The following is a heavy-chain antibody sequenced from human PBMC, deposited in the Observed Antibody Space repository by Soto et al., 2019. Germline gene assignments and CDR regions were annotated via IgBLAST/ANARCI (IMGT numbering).Heavy chain of an antibody. Sequence: PSETLSLTCSVSGTSIRGYYWTWIRQPPGKGLEWIGYIYYTGTIKYNPSLKSRVTISVDTSKNQFSLRLNSVTAADTAVYYCAREVSSFGSNHFDSWGQGALVTVSS. CDR3: AREVSSFGSNHFDS. CDR1: GTSIRGYY. D-gene: IGHD3-10*01. V-gene: IGHV4-59*01. CDR2: IYYTGTI. J-gene: IGHJ4*02.